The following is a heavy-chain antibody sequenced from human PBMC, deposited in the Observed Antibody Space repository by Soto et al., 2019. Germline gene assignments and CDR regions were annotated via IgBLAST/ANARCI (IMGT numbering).Heavy chain of an antibody. Sequence: QGQLVRSGPEVKKPGASVKVSCKASGYTFSRYGISWVRQAPGQGLEWMGWVSGDNGDTKYAQKVQGRVTMTIDTSTYTAYMELRSLTSDDTAIYYCAKNGQPPYYYYGMDVWGQGTTVTVSS. D-gene: IGHD2-8*01. CDR2: VSGDNGDT. CDR1: GYTFSRYG. CDR3: AKNGQPPYYYYGMDV. V-gene: IGHV1-18*01. J-gene: IGHJ6*02.